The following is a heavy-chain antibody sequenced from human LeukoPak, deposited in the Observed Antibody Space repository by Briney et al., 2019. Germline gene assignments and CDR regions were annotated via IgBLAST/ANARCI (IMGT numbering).Heavy chain of an antibody. CDR3: ARGGGGSGYYLDY. CDR1: GFTFSDYS. CDR2: INHSGST. Sequence: GSLRLSCAVSGFTFSDYSMTWIRQPPGKGLEWIGEINHSGSTNYNPSLKSRVTISVDTSKNQFSLKLSSVTAADTAVYYCARGGGGSGYYLDYWGQGTLVTVSS. V-gene: IGHV4-34*01. D-gene: IGHD3-22*01. J-gene: IGHJ4*02.